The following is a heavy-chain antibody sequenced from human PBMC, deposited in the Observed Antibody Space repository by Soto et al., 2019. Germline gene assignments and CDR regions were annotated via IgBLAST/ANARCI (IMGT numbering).Heavy chain of an antibody. CDR1: GGTLSSYA. CDR2: IIPFSGAA. CDR3: ARVWVTTVTAWFDL. V-gene: IGHV1-69*01. D-gene: IGHD4-17*01. J-gene: IGHJ5*02. Sequence: QVQLVQSGAEVKKPGSSVKVSCTPFGGTLSSYAITWMRQAPGQGLEWMGGIIPFSGAANYAQKFQGRVTITADESTNTAYMDLRTLRSEATAVYFCARVWVTTVTAWFDLWGQGTLVTVSS.